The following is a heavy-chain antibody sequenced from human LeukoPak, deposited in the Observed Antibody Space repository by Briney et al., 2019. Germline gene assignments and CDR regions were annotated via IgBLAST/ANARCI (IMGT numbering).Heavy chain of an antibody. Sequence: PSETLSLTCAVYGGSFSGYYWSWIRQPPGKGLEWIGEINHSGSTNYNPSLKSRVTISVDTSKNQFSLKLSSVTAADTAVYYCASRFVVVPAAPYYFDYWGQGTLVTVSS. V-gene: IGHV4-34*01. CDR2: INHSGST. D-gene: IGHD2-2*01. J-gene: IGHJ4*02. CDR3: ASRFVVVPAAPYYFDY. CDR1: GGSFSGYY.